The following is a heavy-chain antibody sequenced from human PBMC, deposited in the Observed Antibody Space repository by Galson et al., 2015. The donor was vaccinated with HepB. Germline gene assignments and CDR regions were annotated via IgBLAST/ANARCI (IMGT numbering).Heavy chain of an antibody. D-gene: IGHD4-17*01. CDR3: GGATVTRAAFDI. Sequence: SLRLSCAASGFTFSNAWMSWVRQAPGKGLEWVGRIKSKTDGGTTDYAAPVKGRFTISSDDSKNTLYLQMNSLKTEDTAVYYCGGATVTRAAFDIWGQGTMVTVSS. V-gene: IGHV3-15*01. J-gene: IGHJ3*02. CDR2: IKSKTDGGTT. CDR1: GFTFSNAW.